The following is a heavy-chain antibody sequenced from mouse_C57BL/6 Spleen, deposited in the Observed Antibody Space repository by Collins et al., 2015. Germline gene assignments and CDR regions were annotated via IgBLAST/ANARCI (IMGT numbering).Heavy chain of an antibody. J-gene: IGHJ2*01. CDR3: ARDYDSFDY. CDR2: IYPGSGNT. Sequence: QVQLKQSGAELVRPGASVKLSCKASGYTFTDYYINWVKQRPGQGLEWIARIYPGSGNTYYNEKFKGKATLTAEKSSSTAYMQLSSLTSEDSAVYFCARDYDSFDYWGQGTTLTVSS. V-gene: IGHV1-76*01. CDR1: GYTFTDYY. D-gene: IGHD2-4*01.